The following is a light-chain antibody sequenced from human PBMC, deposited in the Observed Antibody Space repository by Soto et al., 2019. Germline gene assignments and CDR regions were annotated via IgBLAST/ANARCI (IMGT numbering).Light chain of an antibody. CDR1: QSISSY. J-gene: IGKJ3*01. V-gene: IGKV1-39*01. Sequence: DIPMTQSPSSLSASVGDRVTITCRASQSISSYLNWYQQKPGKAPKLLIYAASSLQSGVPSRFSGSGSGTYFTLTISSLQPEDFATYYCQQSYSTPFTFCPGTKVDIK. CDR3: QQSYSTPFT. CDR2: AAS.